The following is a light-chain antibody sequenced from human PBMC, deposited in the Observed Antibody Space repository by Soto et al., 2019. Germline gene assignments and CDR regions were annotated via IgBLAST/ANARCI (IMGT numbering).Light chain of an antibody. CDR1: QSVSYW. Sequence: DIQMTQSPSTLSTSVGARVTITCRASQSVSYWLAWYQQKPGKAPNLLIYDGSTLASGVPPRFSGGGFGTEFTLNISSLQPDDSAIYYCQHYNTYSKAFGPGTRVGIK. CDR3: QHYNTYSKA. CDR2: DGS. J-gene: IGKJ3*01. V-gene: IGKV1-5*01.